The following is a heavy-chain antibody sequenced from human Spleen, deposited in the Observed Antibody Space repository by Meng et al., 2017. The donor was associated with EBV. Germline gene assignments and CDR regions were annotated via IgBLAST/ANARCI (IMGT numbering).Heavy chain of an antibody. Sequence: VELLQSGSGLKKPGASVKVSCKASGYTFTHYAVNWVRQAPGQGLEWLGWINTNTGNPTYAQAFTGRFVFPLDTSVSTAYLQISSLKAEDTGVYYCARAYYDSSGLSDYWGQGTLVTVSS. D-gene: IGHD3-22*01. CDR1: GYTFTHYA. CDR2: INTNTGNP. CDR3: ARAYYDSSGLSDY. V-gene: IGHV7-4-1*02. J-gene: IGHJ4*02.